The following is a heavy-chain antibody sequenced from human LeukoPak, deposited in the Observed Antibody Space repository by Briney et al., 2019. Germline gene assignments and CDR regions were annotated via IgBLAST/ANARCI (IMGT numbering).Heavy chain of an antibody. CDR1: GGSISGSSYY. CDR2: IYHSGST. CDR3: ARDAGYYDSSVQFDI. D-gene: IGHD3-22*01. V-gene: IGHV4-39*07. Sequence: PSETLSLTCTVSGGSISGSSYYWGWIRQPPGKGLEWIGSIYHSGSTYYNPSLKSRVTISVGTSKNQFSLKLSSVTAADTAVYYCARDAGYYDSSVQFDIWGQGTMVTVSS. J-gene: IGHJ3*02.